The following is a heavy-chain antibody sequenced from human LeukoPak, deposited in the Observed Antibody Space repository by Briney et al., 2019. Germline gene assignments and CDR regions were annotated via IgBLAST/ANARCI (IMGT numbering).Heavy chain of an antibody. J-gene: IGHJ6*03. D-gene: IGHD3-3*01. CDR2: ISYDGSNK. CDR3: AIEGYYDFWSGYYTLGPYYYYMDV. V-gene: IGHV3-30-3*01. CDR1: GFTFSSYA. Sequence: PGGSLRLSCAASGFTFSSYAMSWVRQAPGKGLEWVAVISYDGSNKYYADSVKGRFTISRDNSKNTLYLQMNSLRAEDTAVYYCAIEGYYDFWSGYYTLGPYYYYMDVWGKGTTVTVSS.